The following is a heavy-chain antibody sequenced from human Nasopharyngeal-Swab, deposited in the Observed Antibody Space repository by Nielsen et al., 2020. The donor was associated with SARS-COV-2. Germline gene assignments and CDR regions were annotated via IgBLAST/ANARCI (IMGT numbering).Heavy chain of an antibody. CDR3: EGQGGGDYYDSRRYYNYVMDV. V-gene: IGHV1-69*04. D-gene: IGHD3-22*01. CDR2: IIPIFGIA. Sequence: SVKVSCKASGGTSSSYAISWVRQAPGQGLEWMGRIIPIFGIANYAQKLQGGVTITADKSTSTAYMELSSRRSEDTGVDYSEGQGGGDYYDSRRYYNYVMDVWGQGTTVTVSS. CDR1: GGTSSSYA. J-gene: IGHJ6*02.